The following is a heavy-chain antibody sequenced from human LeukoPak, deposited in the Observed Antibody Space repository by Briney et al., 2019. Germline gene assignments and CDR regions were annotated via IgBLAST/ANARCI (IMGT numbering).Heavy chain of an antibody. CDR3: GKDLRSAITSALVLDV. CDR2: ITWNRDNI. CDR1: GFTFDDYA. Sequence: GGSLRLSCTVSGFTFDDYAMHWVRHTPGKGLEWVAGITWNRDNIGYGDSVKGRFTISRDNVKNVLYLQMNSLRPEDTALYYCGKDLRSAITSALVLDVWGQGTTV. D-gene: IGHD3-3*01. J-gene: IGHJ6*02. V-gene: IGHV3-9*01.